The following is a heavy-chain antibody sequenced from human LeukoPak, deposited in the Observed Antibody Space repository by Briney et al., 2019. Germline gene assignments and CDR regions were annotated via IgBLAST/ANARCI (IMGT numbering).Heavy chain of an antibody. CDR1: GYTLTELS. D-gene: IGHD3-10*01. CDR2: MNTKSGNT. Sequence: ASVKVSCKVSGYTLTELSMHWVRQATGQGLEWMGWMNTKSGNTGHAQKFQGRVTITRDTSATTAYMELSSLRSEDTAVYYCARVYYGSGTYNYPPDYWGQGTLVTVSS. CDR3: ARVYYGSGTYNYPPDY. V-gene: IGHV1-8*03. J-gene: IGHJ4*02.